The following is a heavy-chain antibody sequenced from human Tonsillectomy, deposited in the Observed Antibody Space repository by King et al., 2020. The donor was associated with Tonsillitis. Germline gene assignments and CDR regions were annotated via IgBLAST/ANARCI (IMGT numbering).Heavy chain of an antibody. CDR3: ARAWGGYCSGGSCYSDY. J-gene: IGHJ4*02. CDR2: ISSRSSTI. CDR1: GFTFSSYS. Sequence: VQLVESGGGLVQPGGSLRLSCAASGFTFSSYSMNWVRQAPGKGLEWVSYISSRSSTIYYADSVKGRFTISRDNAKNSLYLQMNSLRAEDTAVYYCARAWGGYCSGGSCYSDYWGQGTLVTVSS. V-gene: IGHV3-48*01. D-gene: IGHD2-15*01.